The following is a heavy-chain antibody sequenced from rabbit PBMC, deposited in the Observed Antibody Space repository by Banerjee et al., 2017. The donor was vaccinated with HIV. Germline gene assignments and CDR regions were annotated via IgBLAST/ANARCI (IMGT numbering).Heavy chain of an antibody. V-gene: IGHV1S45*01. CDR3: ARDLYGTDNGNYMSQNL. CDR2: IYAGSSGST. CDR1: GIDFSSYYY. J-gene: IGHJ4*01. Sequence: QEQLEESGGGLVKPGGTLTLTCKASGIDFSSYYYMCWVRQAPGKGLEWIGCIYAGSSGSTYYATWAKGRFTISKTSSTTVTLQMTSLTAADTATYFCARDLYGTDNGNYMSQNLWGPGTLVTVS. D-gene: IGHD1-1*01.